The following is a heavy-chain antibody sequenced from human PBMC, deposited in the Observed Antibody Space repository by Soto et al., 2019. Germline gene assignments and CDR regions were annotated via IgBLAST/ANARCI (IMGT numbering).Heavy chain of an antibody. V-gene: IGHV4-34*01. CDR3: ARGGMTAIRYYYGMDV. CDR1: GGSFSVYY. Sequence: SETLSPTYDRYGGSFSVYYWIWIRQPPGKGLEWIGEINHSGSTNYNPSLKSRVTISVDTSKNQFSLKLSSVTAADTAVYYCARGGMTAIRYYYGMDVWGQGTTVT. D-gene: IGHD2-21*02. CDR2: INHSGST. J-gene: IGHJ6*02.